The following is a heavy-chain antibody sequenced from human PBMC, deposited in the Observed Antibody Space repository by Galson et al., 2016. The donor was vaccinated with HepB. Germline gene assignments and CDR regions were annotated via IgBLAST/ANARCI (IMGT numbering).Heavy chain of an antibody. CDR2: IWYDGSNK. CDR1: GFTFSSYG. V-gene: IGHV3-33*01. D-gene: IGHD3-10*01. J-gene: IGHJ6*02. CDR3: ARERTVLLWFGEPGGMDV. Sequence: SLRLSCAASGFTFSSYGMHWVRQAPGEGLEWVAVIWYDGSNKYYADSVKGRFTISRDNSKNTLYLQMNSLRAEDTAVYYCARERTVLLWFGEPGGMDVWGQGTTVTVSS.